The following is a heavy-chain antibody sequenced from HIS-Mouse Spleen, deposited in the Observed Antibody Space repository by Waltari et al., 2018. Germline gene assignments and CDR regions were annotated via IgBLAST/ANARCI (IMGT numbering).Heavy chain of an antibody. J-gene: IGHJ2*01. D-gene: IGHD6-13*01. V-gene: IGHV4-39*07. CDR1: GGSIRGSSYY. Sequence: QLQLQESGPGLVKPSETLSLTCTVSGGSIRGSSYYWGWIRQTPGKGLEWIGSIYYSGSTYYNPSLKSRVTISVDTSKNQFSLKLSSVTAADTAVYYCAREIPYSSSWYDWYFDLWGRGTLVTVSS. CDR2: IYYSGST. CDR3: AREIPYSSSWYDWYFDL.